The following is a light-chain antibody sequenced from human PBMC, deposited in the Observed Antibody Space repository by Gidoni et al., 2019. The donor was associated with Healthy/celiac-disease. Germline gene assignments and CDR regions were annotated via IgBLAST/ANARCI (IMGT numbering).Light chain of an antibody. CDR3: QSADSSGTYAV. CDR1: ALPKQY. CDR2: KDS. J-gene: IGLJ7*01. V-gene: IGLV3-25*03. Sequence: SYELTQQPSMAVSPGQTARITCSGDALPKQYAYWYQQKTGQAPVLVIYKDSGRPSGIPERFSGSSSGTTVTLTISGVQAEDEADYYCQSADSSGTYAVFGGGTQLTVL.